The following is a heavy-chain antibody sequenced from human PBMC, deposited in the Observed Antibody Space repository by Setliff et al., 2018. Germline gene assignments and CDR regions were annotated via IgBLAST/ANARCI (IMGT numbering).Heavy chain of an antibody. CDR2: ISTSGST. J-gene: IGHJ4*02. CDR1: GGSISIYF. CDR3: ARSFSRREKFLLDY. Sequence: SETLSLTCSVSGGSISIYFWNWIRQPAGKGLEWIGRISTSGSTNYNPSLKSRVTISMDTSKNQFSLRVSSVTAADTAVYYCARSFSRREKFLLDYWGQGALVTVSS. V-gene: IGHV4-4*07.